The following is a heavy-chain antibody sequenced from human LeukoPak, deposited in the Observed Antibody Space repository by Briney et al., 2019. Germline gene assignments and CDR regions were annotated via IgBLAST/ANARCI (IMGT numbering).Heavy chain of an antibody. V-gene: IGHV3-23*01. CDR2: ISGSGGST. J-gene: IGHJ3*02. CDR3: ARGGLLEGKDDAFDI. D-gene: IGHD3-3*01. CDR1: GFTFSSFA. Sequence: PGGSLRLSCAASGFTFSSFAMNWVRQAPGKGLEWVSGISGSGGSTYYADSVKGRFTISRDNSKNTLYLQMNSLRAEDTAVYYCARGGLLEGKDDAFDIWGQGTMVTVSS.